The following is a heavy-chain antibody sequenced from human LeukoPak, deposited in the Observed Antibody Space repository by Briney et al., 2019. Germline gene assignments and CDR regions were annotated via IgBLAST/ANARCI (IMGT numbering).Heavy chain of an antibody. CDR3: ARGMNFGTNWFDP. CDR1: GGSISSSSYY. V-gene: IGHV4-39*01. CDR2: IYYSGST. Sequence: SETLSLTCTVSGGSISSSSYYWGWIRQPPGKGLEWIGSIYYSGSTYYNPSLKSRVTTSVDTSKNQFSLRLSSVTAADTAVYYCARGMNFGTNWFDPWGQGTLVTVSS. D-gene: IGHD1-1*01. J-gene: IGHJ5*02.